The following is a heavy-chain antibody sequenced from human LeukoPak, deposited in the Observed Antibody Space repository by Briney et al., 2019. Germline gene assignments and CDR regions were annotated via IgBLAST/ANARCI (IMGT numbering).Heavy chain of an antibody. V-gene: IGHV3-30-3*01. CDR2: ISSYGSDK. D-gene: IGHD4-17*01. Sequence: GGSLRLSCAASGFTFSSYSMHWVRQAPGKGLEWVAVISSYGSDKYYGDSVKARFTISRDNSRNTLYLQMNSLRAEDTAVYYCARTVPGDYGRFDPWGQGTLVTVST. CDR1: GFTFSSYS. J-gene: IGHJ5*02. CDR3: ARTVPGDYGRFDP.